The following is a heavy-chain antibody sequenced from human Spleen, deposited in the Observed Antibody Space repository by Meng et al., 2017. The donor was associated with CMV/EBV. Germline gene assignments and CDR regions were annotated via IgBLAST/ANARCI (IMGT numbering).Heavy chain of an antibody. CDR1: GFTFSSYS. CDR2: ISSSSYI. CDR3: ARGHPVELELDY. Sequence: GGSLRLSCAASGFTFSSYSMNWVRQAPGKGLEWVSSISSSSYIYYADSVKGRFTISRDNAKNSLYLQMNSLRAEDTAVYYCARGHPVELELDYWGQGTLVTVSS. D-gene: IGHD1-1*01. J-gene: IGHJ4*02. V-gene: IGHV3-21*01.